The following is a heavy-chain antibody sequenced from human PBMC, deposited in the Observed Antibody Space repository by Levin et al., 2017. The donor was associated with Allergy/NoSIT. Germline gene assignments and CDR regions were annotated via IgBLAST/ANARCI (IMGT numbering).Heavy chain of an antibody. CDR3: ARDLYNSSYNWFDP. V-gene: IGHV4-4*07. CDR1: GGSISGYY. CDR2: IYTSGSI. Sequence: SQTLSLTCTVSGGSISGYYWTWIRQPAGKGLEWIGRIYTSGSINHNPSLKSRVTMSVDTSNNQFSLKLSSVTAADTAVYYCARDLYNSSYNWFDPWGQGTLVTVSS. D-gene: IGHD6-13*01. J-gene: IGHJ5*02.